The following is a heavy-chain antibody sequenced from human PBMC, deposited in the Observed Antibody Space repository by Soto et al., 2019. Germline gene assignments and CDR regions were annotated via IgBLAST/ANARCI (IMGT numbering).Heavy chain of an antibody. J-gene: IGHJ3*02. CDR3: AGESPGFYGMSFDI. CDR2: IFASGKT. D-gene: IGHD3-22*01. Sequence: EAQLVESGGGLIQPGGSLRLSCAASGFTVSTNYMAWVRRAAGKGLEWVSVIFASGKTYYADAVKGRFTVSRDNSQNTLFLLASSLRVEDTAVYYCAGESPGFYGMSFDIWGQGTVVTVSS. CDR1: GFTVSTNY. V-gene: IGHV3-53*01.